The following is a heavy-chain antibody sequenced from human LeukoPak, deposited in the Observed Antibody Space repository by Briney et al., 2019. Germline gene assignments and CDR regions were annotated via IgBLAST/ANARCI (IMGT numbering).Heavy chain of an antibody. J-gene: IGHJ6*02. CDR2: MNPNSGNT. CDR3: ARRLPAVEYYYYYYGMDV. CDR1: GYTFTSYD. V-gene: IGHV1-8*01. D-gene: IGHD2-2*01. Sequence: ASVKVSCKASGYTFTSYDINWVRQATGQGLEWMGWMNPNSGNTGYAQKFQGRVTMTRNTSISTAYMELSSLRSEDTAVYYCARRLPAVEYYYYYYGMDVWGQGTTVTVSS.